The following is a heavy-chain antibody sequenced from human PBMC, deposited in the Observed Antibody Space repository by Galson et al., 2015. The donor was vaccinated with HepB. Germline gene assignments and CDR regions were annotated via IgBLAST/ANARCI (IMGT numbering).Heavy chain of an antibody. CDR2: IYYSGST. CDR3: ARHHSSSWYEGVDY. Sequence: SETLSLTCTVSGGSISSSSYYWGWIRQPPGKGLEWIGSIYYSGSTYYNPSLKSRVTISVDTSKNQFSLKLSSVTAADTAVYYCARHHSSSWYEGVDYWGQGTLVTVSS. J-gene: IGHJ4*02. D-gene: IGHD6-13*01. CDR1: GGSISSSSYY. V-gene: IGHV4-39*01.